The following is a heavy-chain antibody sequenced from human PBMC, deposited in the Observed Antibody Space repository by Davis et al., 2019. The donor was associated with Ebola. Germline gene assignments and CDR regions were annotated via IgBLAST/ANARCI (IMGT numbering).Heavy chain of an antibody. CDR1: GYTFTNYG. J-gene: IGHJ4*02. Sequence: AASVKVSCKASGYTFTNYGITWVRQAPGQGLEWMGWISAFNGNTKYAQKLQDRVTMTTDTSTATAYMELRSLRSDDTAVYYCATGQRWDFDYWGQGTPVTVPS. D-gene: IGHD4-23*01. CDR2: ISAFNGNT. V-gene: IGHV1-18*04. CDR3: ATGQRWDFDY.